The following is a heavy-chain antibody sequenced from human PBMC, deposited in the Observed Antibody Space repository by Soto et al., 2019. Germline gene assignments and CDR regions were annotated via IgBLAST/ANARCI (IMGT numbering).Heavy chain of an antibody. D-gene: IGHD3-10*01. CDR1: GGSISSYY. V-gene: IGHV4-59*08. Sequence: SETLSLTCTVSGGSISSYYWSWIRQPPGKGLEWIGYIYYSGSTNYNPSLKSRVTISVDTSKNQFSLKLSSVTAADTAVYYCARLLWSHPNWFDPWGQGTLVTVSS. J-gene: IGHJ5*02. CDR3: ARLLWSHPNWFDP. CDR2: IYYSGST.